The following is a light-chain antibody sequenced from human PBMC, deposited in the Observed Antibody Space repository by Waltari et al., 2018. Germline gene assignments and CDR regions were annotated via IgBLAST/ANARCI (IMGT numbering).Light chain of an antibody. J-gene: IGKJ1*01. CDR2: GAS. V-gene: IGKV3-15*01. Sequence: EIVLTQSPATLSLSPGERATLSCRASQSVSSSLAWYQQKPGQAPRLLIYGASNRATGIPDRFSGSGSGRDFTLTISSLEPEDFATYSCQQYTNWPRTFGQGAKVEIK. CDR3: QQYTNWPRT. CDR1: QSVSSS.